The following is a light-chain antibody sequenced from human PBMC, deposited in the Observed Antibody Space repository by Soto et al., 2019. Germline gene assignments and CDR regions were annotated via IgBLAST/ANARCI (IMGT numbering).Light chain of an antibody. Sequence: QSALTQPASVSGSPGQSITISCTVTSSDVGNYIFVSWYRQHPGKAPKLMIYDINNRPSGVSNRFSGSKSGNTASLTISGLQAEDEADYYCVSYTTSASYVFGTGTKLTVL. J-gene: IGLJ1*01. CDR1: SSDVGNYIF. CDR3: VSYTTSASYV. V-gene: IGLV2-14*01. CDR2: DIN.